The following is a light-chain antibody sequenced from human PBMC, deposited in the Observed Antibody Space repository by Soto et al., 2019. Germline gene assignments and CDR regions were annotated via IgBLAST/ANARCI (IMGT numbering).Light chain of an antibody. Sequence: DIQMTQSPSSLSASVGDRVTITCRASQRISNYLNWYQQKPGEAPKLLIYAVSRLQSGVPSRFSGSGSGTDFTLTISSLQPEDFATYFCQQSHRTTWTFGQGTKVDIK. J-gene: IGKJ1*01. CDR1: QRISNY. CDR3: QQSHRTTWT. CDR2: AVS. V-gene: IGKV1-39*01.